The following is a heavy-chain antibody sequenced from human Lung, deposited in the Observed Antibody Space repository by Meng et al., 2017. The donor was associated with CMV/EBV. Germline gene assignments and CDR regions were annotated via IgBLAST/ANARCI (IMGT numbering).Heavy chain of an antibody. D-gene: IGHD6-13*01. V-gene: IGHV1-8*01. CDR1: GYTXTSYD. CDR3: ARNPYSSPGPPSPHVHYYYYGMDV. J-gene: IGHJ6*02. Sequence: ASXXVSXKASGYTXTSYDIHWVRQATGQGLEWMGWMNPNSGNTGYAQKFQGRVTMTRNTSISTAYMELSSLRSEDTAVYYCARNPYSSPGPPSPHVHYYYYGMDVWXQGTTVTVSS. CDR2: MNPNSGNT.